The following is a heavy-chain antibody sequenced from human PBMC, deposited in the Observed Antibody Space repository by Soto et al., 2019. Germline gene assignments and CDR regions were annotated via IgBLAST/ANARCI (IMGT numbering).Heavy chain of an antibody. J-gene: IGHJ4*01. Sequence: PSETLSLTCAISGYSISSSNWWGWIRQPPGKGLEWIGYIYYSGTTYYNPSLKSRVTMSVDTSNNQFSLKLSSVTAADTAVYYCAAGGGLPRYYWGQGTLVTGSA. CDR2: IYYSGTT. CDR3: AAGGGLPRYY. CDR1: GYSISSSNW. D-gene: IGHD5-12*01. V-gene: IGHV4-28*01.